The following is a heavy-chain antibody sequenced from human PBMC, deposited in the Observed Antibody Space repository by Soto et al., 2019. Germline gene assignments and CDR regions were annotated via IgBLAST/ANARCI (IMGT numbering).Heavy chain of an antibody. Sequence: TGGSLRLSCAASGFTLSSYNMNWVRQAPGKGLEWVSYISGSSDTIYYADSVKGRFTISRDNAKNSLYPQMDSLRDEDTAVYYCARDHGGSTWFVGIYYYFGVDVWGQGTTVNVSS. CDR2: ISGSSDTI. CDR1: GFTLSSYN. D-gene: IGHD6-13*01. V-gene: IGHV3-48*02. CDR3: ARDHGGSTWFVGIYYYFGVDV. J-gene: IGHJ6*02.